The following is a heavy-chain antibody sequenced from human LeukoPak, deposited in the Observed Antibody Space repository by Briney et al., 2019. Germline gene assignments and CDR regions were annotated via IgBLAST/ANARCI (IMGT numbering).Heavy chain of an antibody. CDR2: ISSSSSYI. Sequence: GGSLRLSCAASGFTFSSYSMNWVRQAPGKGLEWVSSISSSSSYIYYADSVKGRFTISRDNSKNTLYLQMNSLRAEDTAVYYCAREMAGHGYFDYWGQGTLVTVSS. V-gene: IGHV3-21*04. CDR3: AREMAGHGYFDY. J-gene: IGHJ4*02. D-gene: IGHD2-8*01. CDR1: GFTFSSYS.